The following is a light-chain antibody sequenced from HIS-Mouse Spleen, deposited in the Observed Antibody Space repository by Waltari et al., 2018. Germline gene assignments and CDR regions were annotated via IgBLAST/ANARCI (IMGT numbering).Light chain of an antibody. V-gene: IGLV3-21*02. CDR3: QVWDSSSDHPYV. J-gene: IGLJ1*01. Sequence: SYVLTQPPSVSVAPGQTARITCGGNNIGRKNVHWYQQKPGQAPVVVVYDDSDRPSGIPERFSGSNSGNTATLTISRVEAGDEADYYCQVWDSSSDHPYVFGTGTKVTVL. CDR1: NIGRKN. CDR2: DDS.